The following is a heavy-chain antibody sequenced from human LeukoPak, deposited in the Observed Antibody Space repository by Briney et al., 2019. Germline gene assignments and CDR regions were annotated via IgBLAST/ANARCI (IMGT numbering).Heavy chain of an antibody. V-gene: IGHV3-30-3*01. CDR1: GFTFSSYA. D-gene: IGHD5/OR15-5a*01. CDR3: TRDGVVSNYYYYYMDV. CDR2: ISYDGSNK. Sequence: GGSLRLSCAASGFTFSSYAMHWVRQAPGKGLEWVAVISYDGSNKYYADSVKGRFTISRDNSKNTLYLQMNSLRAEDMAVYYCTRDGVVSNYYYYYMDVWGKGTTVTVSS. J-gene: IGHJ6*03.